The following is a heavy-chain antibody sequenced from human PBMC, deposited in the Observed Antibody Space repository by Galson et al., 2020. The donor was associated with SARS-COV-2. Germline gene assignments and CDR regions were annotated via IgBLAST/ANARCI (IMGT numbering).Heavy chain of an antibody. CDR1: GGSISRSY. D-gene: IGHD3-22*01. V-gene: IGHV4-59*01. J-gene: IGHJ4*02. CDR2: IYYSGST. Sequence: SETLSINCTVSGGSISRSYWSWIRQPPGKGLEWIGYIYYSGSTNYNPSLKSRVTISVDTSKNQFSLKLSSVTAADTAVYYCAIVGFDALRDYDSSGTFDYWGQGTLVTVSS. CDR3: AIVGFDALRDYDSSGTFDY.